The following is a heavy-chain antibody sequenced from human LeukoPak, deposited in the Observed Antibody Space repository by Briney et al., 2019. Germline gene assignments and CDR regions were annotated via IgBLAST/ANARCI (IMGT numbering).Heavy chain of an antibody. J-gene: IGHJ5*02. CDR3: ARSLEKDYHGSGYFMNNWFDP. D-gene: IGHD3-10*01. Sequence: GSVRLSCAASGFTFSSYGMHWVGQAPGKGLEWVAVMWYDGSNKYYADSVKGRFTISRDNSKNTLYLQMNSLRAEDTAVYYCARSLEKDYHGSGYFMNNWFDPWGQETLVTVSS. CDR2: MWYDGSNK. V-gene: IGHV3-33*01. CDR1: GFTFSSYG.